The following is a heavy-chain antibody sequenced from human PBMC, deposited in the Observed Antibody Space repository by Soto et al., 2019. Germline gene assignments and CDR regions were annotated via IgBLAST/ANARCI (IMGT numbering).Heavy chain of an antibody. Sequence: GGSLRLSCAASGFTFSNYGMHWVRQAPGKGLEWVAVISYDGSDKYYADSVKGRFSISRDNSKNTLYLQMNSLRAEDTAVYYCAKVTGYCSSSSCRRDYYYYYGMDVWGQGTTVTVSS. J-gene: IGHJ6*02. CDR3: AKVTGYCSSSSCRRDYYYYYGMDV. D-gene: IGHD2-2*01. CDR2: ISYDGSDK. CDR1: GFTFSNYG. V-gene: IGHV3-30*18.